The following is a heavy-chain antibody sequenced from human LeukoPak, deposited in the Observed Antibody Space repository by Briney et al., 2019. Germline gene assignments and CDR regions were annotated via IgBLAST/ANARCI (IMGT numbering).Heavy chain of an antibody. D-gene: IGHD3-22*01. Sequence: PGGSLTLPCTASGFTFSNYWMNWLRQAPGKGLEWVANIKQDGSDKYYVDSVKGRFTISKDNAKNSLYLQMNSLRAKDTAVYYCARAPYDSTGYETPLAFDIWGQGTMVTVSS. CDR3: ARAPYDSTGYETPLAFDI. V-gene: IGHV3-7*01. CDR2: IKQDGSDK. CDR1: GFTFSNYW. J-gene: IGHJ3*02.